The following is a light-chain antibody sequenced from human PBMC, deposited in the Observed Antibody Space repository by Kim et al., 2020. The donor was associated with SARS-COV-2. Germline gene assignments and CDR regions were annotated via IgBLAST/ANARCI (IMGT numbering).Light chain of an antibody. V-gene: IGLV2-11*01. CDR1: RSDVGGYNY. Sequence: SPEQSVTISCTGTRSDVGGYNYVSWYQQHPGKAPKLMIYDVSKRPSGVPDRFSGSKSGNTASLTISGLQAEDEADYYCCSYAGSYVFGTGTKVTVL. CDR2: DVS. CDR3: CSYAGSYV. J-gene: IGLJ1*01.